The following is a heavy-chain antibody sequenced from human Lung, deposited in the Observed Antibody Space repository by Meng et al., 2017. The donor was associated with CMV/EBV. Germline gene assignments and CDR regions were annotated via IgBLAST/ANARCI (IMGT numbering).Heavy chain of an antibody. CDR2: INSDGSST. D-gene: IGHD5-18*01. V-gene: IGHV3-74*01. CDR1: GFTFSSYW. CDR3: ARDRRQLWKETYYYYGMDV. Sequence: GESXKISXAASGFTFSSYWMHWVRQAPGKGLVWVSRINSDGSSTSYADSVKGRFTISRDNAKNSLYLQMNSLRAEDTAVYYCARDRRQLWKETYYYYGMDVWGQGAXVTVSS. J-gene: IGHJ6*02.